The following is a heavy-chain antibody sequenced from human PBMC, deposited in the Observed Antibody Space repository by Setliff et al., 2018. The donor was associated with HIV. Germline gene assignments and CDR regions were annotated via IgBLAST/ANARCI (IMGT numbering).Heavy chain of an antibody. CDR2: ISHSGSTI. V-gene: IGHV3-11*01. D-gene: IGHD2-2*01. CDR1: GFTLSDHH. CDR3: TSGALLPTVDY. J-gene: IGHJ4*02. Sequence: PGGSLRLSCAASGFTLSDHHMNWIRRAPGKGLEWVSYISHSGSTIKYADFVRGRFTISRDIAKSSLYLQMDSLSAEDTAVYYCTSGALLPTVDYWGRGTLVTVSS.